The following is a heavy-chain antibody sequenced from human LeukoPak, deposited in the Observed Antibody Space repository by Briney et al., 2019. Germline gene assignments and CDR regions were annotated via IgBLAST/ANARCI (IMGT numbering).Heavy chain of an antibody. Sequence: GASVKVSCKASGYTFTGYYMHWVRQAPGQGLEWMGWINPNSSGTNYAQKFQGRVTMTRDTSISTAYMELSRLRSDDTAVYYRARYDLVVPAAIDYWGQGTLVTVSS. J-gene: IGHJ4*02. D-gene: IGHD2-2*01. V-gene: IGHV1-2*02. CDR1: GYTFTGYY. CDR2: INPNSSGT. CDR3: ARYDLVVPAAIDY.